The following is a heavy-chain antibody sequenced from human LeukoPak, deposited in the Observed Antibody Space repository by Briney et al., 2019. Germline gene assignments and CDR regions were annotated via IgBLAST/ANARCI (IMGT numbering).Heavy chain of an antibody. J-gene: IGHJ4*02. D-gene: IGHD3-9*01. CDR2: IYPSGST. Sequence: PSQTLSLTCNVSGGSISSGSYYWSWIRQPAGKGLEWVGRIYPSGSTNYNPSLKSRVTISVDTSKNQFSLKMSSVTAADTAVYYCARLSKGRYFDYIFDYWGQGTLVTVSS. V-gene: IGHV4-61*02. CDR1: GGSISSGSYY. CDR3: ARLSKGRYFDYIFDY.